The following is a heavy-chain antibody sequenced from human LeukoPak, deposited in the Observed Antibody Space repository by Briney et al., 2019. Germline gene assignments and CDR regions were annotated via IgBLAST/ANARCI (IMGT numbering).Heavy chain of an antibody. CDR1: GYPFSSYG. CDR2: ISAYNCNT. J-gene: IGHJ6*02. V-gene: IGHV1-18*01. CDR3: AREGGRFGESDYYYYGMDV. Sequence: GASVKLSCKASGYPFSSYGISWVRQAPGQGLEWMGWISAYNCNTNYDQKHQGRVTMTTDTATSTAYMELRRLRSYDTAVYYCAREGGRFGESDYYYYGMDVWGQGTTVTVSS. D-gene: IGHD3-10*01.